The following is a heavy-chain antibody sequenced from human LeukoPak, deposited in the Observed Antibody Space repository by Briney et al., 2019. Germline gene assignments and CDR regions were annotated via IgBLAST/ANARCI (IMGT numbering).Heavy chain of an antibody. CDR3: AKAGRIAAAGNYNRFDP. V-gene: IGHV3-30*18. CDR2: ISYDGSNK. CDR1: GFTFSSYG. J-gene: IGHJ5*02. Sequence: GGSPRLSCAASGFTFSSYGMHWVRQAPGKGLEWVAVISYDGSNKYYADSVKGRFTISRDNSKNTLYLQMNSLRAEDTAVYYCAKAGRIAAAGNYNRFDPWGQGTLVTVSS. D-gene: IGHD6-13*01.